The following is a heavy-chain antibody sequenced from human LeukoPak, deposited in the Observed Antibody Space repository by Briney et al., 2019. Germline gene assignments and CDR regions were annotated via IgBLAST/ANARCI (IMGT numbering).Heavy chain of an antibody. CDR3: ARAGYNYGGYYFDY. CDR1: GGSISSYY. Sequence: PSETLSLTCTVSGGSISSYYWSWIHQPPGKGLEWIGEINHSGSTNYNPSLKSRVTISVDTSKNQFSLKLSSVTAADTAVYYCARAGYNYGGYYFDYWGQGTLATVSS. J-gene: IGHJ4*02. D-gene: IGHD5-18*01. CDR2: INHSGST. V-gene: IGHV4-34*01.